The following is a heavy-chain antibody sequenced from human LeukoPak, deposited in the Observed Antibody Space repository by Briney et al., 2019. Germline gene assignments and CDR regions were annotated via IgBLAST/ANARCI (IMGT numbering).Heavy chain of an antibody. J-gene: IGHJ4*02. V-gene: IGHV3-53*01. CDR2: TYSEFIVVLRR. CDR1: GFTVSKNY. D-gene: IGHD3-16*02. Sequence: GGSLRLFCAVPGFTVSKNYMCWVRQAPRRGLEWVAVTYSEFIVVLRRTMSSPLRADSPSPEAQFFLGMNSARADDTALYDCAGNIVFIIFMIKSGEVIVPVSFDYWGQGTLVTVSS. CDR3: AGNIVFIIFMIKSGEVIVPVSFDY.